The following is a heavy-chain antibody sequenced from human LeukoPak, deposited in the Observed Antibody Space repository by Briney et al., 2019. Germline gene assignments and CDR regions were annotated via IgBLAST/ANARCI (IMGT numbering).Heavy chain of an antibody. V-gene: IGHV4-34*01. CDR1: GFTFSSYG. Sequence: PGGSLRLSCAASGFTFSSYGMSWIRQPPGKGLEWIGEINHSGSTNYNPSLKSRVTISVDTSKNQFSLKLSSVTAADTAVYYCARGKPRYSGSFRDAFDIWGQGTMVTVSS. CDR2: INHSGST. J-gene: IGHJ3*02. D-gene: IGHD1-26*01. CDR3: ARGKPRYSGSFRDAFDI.